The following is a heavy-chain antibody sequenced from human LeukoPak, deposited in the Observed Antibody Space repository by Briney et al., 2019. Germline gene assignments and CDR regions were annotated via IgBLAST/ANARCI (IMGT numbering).Heavy chain of an antibody. CDR3: ARVSGDSSGYYLIY. J-gene: IGHJ4*02. D-gene: IGHD3-22*01. CDR1: GYTFTSYG. V-gene: IGHV1-18*01. Sequence: ASVKVSCKASGYTFTSYGISWVRQAPGQGLEWMGWISAYNGNTNYAQKFQGRVTITADESTSTAYMELSSLRSEDTAVYYCARVSGDSSGYYLIYWGQGTLVTVSS. CDR2: ISAYNGNT.